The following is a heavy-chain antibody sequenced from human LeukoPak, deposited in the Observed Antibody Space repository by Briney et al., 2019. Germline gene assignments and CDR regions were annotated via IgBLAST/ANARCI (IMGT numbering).Heavy chain of an antibody. CDR2: IYPGDSDT. Sequence: GESLKISCKGSEYSFTSYWIGWVRQMPGKGLEWMGIIYPGDSDTRYSPSFQGQVTISADKSISTAYLQWSSLKASDTAMYYCARRRYYDSSGYSAFDIWGQGTMVAVSS. CDR3: ARRRYYDSSGYSAFDI. CDR1: EYSFTSYW. V-gene: IGHV5-51*01. D-gene: IGHD3-22*01. J-gene: IGHJ3*02.